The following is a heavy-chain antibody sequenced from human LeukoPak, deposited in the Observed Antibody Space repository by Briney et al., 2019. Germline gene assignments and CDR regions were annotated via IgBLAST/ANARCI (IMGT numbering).Heavy chain of an antibody. D-gene: IGHD6-13*01. CDR3: ARESGYSRSWYYFDY. CDR1: GGSISSGDYY. Sequence: PSQTLSLTCTVSGGSISSGDYYWSWIRQPPGKGLECIGYIYYSGSTYYNPSLKSRVTISVDASKNQFSLKLSSVTAADTAVYYCARESGYSRSWYYFDYWGQGTLITVSS. CDR2: IYYSGST. V-gene: IGHV4-30-4*08. J-gene: IGHJ4*02.